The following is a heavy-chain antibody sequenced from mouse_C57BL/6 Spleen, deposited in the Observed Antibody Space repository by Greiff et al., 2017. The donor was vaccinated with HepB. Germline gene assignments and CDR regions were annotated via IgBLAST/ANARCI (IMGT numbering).Heavy chain of an antibody. Sequence: QQSCKASGYTFTSYWMHWVKQRPGRGLEWIGRIDPNSGGTKYNEKFKSKATLTVDKPSSTAYMQLSSLPSEDSAVYYCARWGLWLNYYAMDYWGQGTSVTVSS. CDR2: IDPNSGGT. CDR1: GYTFTSYW. V-gene: IGHV1-72*01. J-gene: IGHJ4*01. CDR3: ARWGLWLNYYAMDY. D-gene: IGHD2-2*01.